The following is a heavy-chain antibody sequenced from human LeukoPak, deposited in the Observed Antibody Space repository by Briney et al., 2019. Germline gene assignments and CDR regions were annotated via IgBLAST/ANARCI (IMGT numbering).Heavy chain of an antibody. CDR1: GFIFRNYA. J-gene: IGHJ4*02. Sequence: GGSLRLSCAPSGFIFRNYAMSWVRQAPGKGLEWVSGIHSSDGSTYYTNSVRGRFTISRDNSKNTLYLQMNSLRAEDTAVYYCAKDRTTAARIFDYWGQGTLVTVSS. V-gene: IGHV3-23*01. D-gene: IGHD6-6*01. CDR3: AKDRTTAARIFDY. CDR2: IHSSDGST.